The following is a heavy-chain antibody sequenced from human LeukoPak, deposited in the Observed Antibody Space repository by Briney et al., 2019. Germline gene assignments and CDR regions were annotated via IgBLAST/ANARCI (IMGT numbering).Heavy chain of an antibody. V-gene: IGHV4-34*01. CDR3: AREGSAFDI. CDR1: GGSFSGYY. CDR2: INHSGST. J-gene: IGHJ3*02. Sequence: SETLSLTCAVDGGSFSGYYWSWIRQPPGEGLEWIGEINHSGSTNYTTSLKSRVTISVDTSKNQFSLKLSSVTASDTAVYYCAREGSAFDIWGQGTMVTVSS.